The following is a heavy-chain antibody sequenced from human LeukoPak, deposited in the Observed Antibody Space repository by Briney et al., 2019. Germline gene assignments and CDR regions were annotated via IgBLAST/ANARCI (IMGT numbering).Heavy chain of an antibody. D-gene: IGHD3-22*01. V-gene: IGHV4-39*01. J-gene: IGHJ5*02. Sequence: PSETLSLTCTVSGGSISSSSYYWGWIRQPPGKGLEWIGSIYYSGSTYYNPSLKSRVTISVDTSKNQFSLKLSSVTAADTAVYYCARHEVTTIWFDPWGQGTLVTVSS. CDR2: IYYSGST. CDR1: GGSISSSSYY. CDR3: ARHEVTTIWFDP.